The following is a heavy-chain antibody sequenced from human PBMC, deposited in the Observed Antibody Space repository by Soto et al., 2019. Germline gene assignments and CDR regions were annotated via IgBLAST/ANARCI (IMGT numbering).Heavy chain of an antibody. V-gene: IGHV3-33*01. CDR3: ARGYDSSGYSDY. J-gene: IGHJ4*02. D-gene: IGHD3-22*01. Sequence: PGGSLRLSCAASGFTFSNYGMHWVRQAPGKGLEWVAFIWYDGGNKYYAESVKGRFTISRDNAKNSLYLQMNSLRAEDTAVYYCARGYDSSGYSDYWGQGTLVTVSS. CDR2: IWYDGGNK. CDR1: GFTFSNYG.